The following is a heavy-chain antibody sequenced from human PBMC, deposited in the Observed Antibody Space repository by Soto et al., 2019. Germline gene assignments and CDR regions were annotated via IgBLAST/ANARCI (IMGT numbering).Heavy chain of an antibody. J-gene: IGHJ4*02. D-gene: IGHD1-26*01. CDR1: NGSIVNGDFY. CDR3: ARLYGSYIWASNYLDS. CDR2: IYFTGTT. Sequence: QVQLQESGPGLVKPSQTLSLTCTVSNGSIVNGDFYWTWIRQSPDKGLEWIGSIYFTGTTYYNPSLKGRVTISVDRPKNQFSMRLNSVTAADTAVYFCARLYGSYIWASNYLDSWGRGTLVTVSS. V-gene: IGHV4-30-4*01.